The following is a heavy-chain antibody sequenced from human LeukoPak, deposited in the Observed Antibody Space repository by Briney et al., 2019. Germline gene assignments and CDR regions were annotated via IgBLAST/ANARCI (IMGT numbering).Heavy chain of an antibody. V-gene: IGHV3-48*04. J-gene: IGHJ6*02. CDR2: ISSSGSTI. CDR1: GFTFSSFA. CDR3: ARAFLLRSMDV. Sequence: PGGSLRLSCAASGFTFSSFAMHWVRQAPGKGLEWVSYISSSGSTIYYADSVKGRFTISRDNAKNSLYLQMNSLRAEDTAVYYCARAFLLRSMDVWGQGTTVTVSS. D-gene: IGHD3-3*02.